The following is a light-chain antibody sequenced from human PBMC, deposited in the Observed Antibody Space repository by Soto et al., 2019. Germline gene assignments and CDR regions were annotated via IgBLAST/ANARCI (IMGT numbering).Light chain of an antibody. J-gene: IGKJ3*01. Sequence: DIQMTQSPSSVSASVGDRVTITCRASQGINSWLAWYQQKPGKAPKLLFYAASSLQSGGPSRFSGSRSGTDFTLTISTLQPEDFATYYCQQANSLPRTFGPGTKVDIK. CDR3: QQANSLPRT. V-gene: IGKV1-12*01. CDR2: AAS. CDR1: QGINSW.